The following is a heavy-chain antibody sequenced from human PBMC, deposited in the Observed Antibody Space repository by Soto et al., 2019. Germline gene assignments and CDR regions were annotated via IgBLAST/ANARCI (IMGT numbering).Heavy chain of an antibody. CDR1: GFTFSTYA. V-gene: IGHV3-23*01. CDR2: ISSSGGST. J-gene: IGHJ3*02. Sequence: PGGSLRLSCAASGFTFSTYAMSWVRQAPGKGLVWVSAISSSGGSTFYADSVKGRFTISRDNSMNTLFLQMNSLRTEDTAVYYCAHPRGFGVFDAYDIWGQGTMVTVSS. D-gene: IGHD3-10*01. CDR3: AHPRGFGVFDAYDI.